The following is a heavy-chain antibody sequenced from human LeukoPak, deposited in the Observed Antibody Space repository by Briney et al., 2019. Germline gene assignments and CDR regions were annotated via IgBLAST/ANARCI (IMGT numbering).Heavy chain of an antibody. V-gene: IGHV3-21*01. D-gene: IGHD3/OR15-3a*01. Sequence: GGSLRLSCAASGFTFSSYSMNWVRQAPGKGLEWVSSISSSSSYIYYADSVKGRFTISRDNAKNSLYLQMNSLGAEDTAVYYCARDREGSDLLLSFGFAYWGQGTLVTVSS. CDR2: ISSSSSYI. CDR3: ARDREGSDLLLSFGFAY. CDR1: GFTFSSYS. J-gene: IGHJ4*02.